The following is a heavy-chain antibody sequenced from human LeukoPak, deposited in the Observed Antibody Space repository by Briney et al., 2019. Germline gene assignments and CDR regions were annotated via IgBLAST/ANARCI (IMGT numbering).Heavy chain of an antibody. D-gene: IGHD3-10*01. Sequence: GESLKISCEASGYTFTTYWIGWVRQLPGKGLDWVGYIYPGDSNLGYNPSFQGQVTVSVDKSITTAYLQWSSLKASDTGTYLCAAINHPSGLFFWGQGTPVTVSS. CDR1: GYTFTTYW. J-gene: IGHJ4*02. V-gene: IGHV5-51*01. CDR2: IYPGDSNL. CDR3: AAINHPSGLFF.